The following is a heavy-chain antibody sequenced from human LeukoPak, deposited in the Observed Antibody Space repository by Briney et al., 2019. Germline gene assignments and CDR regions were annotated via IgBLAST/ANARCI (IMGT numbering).Heavy chain of an antibody. J-gene: IGHJ4*02. CDR2: IYPGDSDT. V-gene: IGHV5-51*01. CDR3: ARHPFD. CDR1: GYRFTSDW. Sequence: GEFLQISCKASGYRFTSDWIAWVRQLPGKGLEWMGIIYPGDSDTRYSPSFQGQVTISADKSISTAYLQWSSLKASDTAIYYCARHPFDWGQGTLVTVSS.